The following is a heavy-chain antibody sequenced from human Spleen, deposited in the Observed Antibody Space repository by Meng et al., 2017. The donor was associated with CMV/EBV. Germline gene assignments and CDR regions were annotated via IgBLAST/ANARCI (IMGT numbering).Heavy chain of an antibody. Sequence: GGSLRLSCAASGFTFSSYWMSWVRQAPGKGLEWVAVMWYDGSSKYYADSVKGRFTISRDNSKNTLYLQMNSLRAEDTAVYYCAKGLGVIQAFDIWGQGTMVTVSS. D-gene: IGHD3-16*02. CDR2: MWYDGSSK. J-gene: IGHJ3*02. CDR3: AKGLGVIQAFDI. V-gene: IGHV3-33*06. CDR1: GFTFSSYW.